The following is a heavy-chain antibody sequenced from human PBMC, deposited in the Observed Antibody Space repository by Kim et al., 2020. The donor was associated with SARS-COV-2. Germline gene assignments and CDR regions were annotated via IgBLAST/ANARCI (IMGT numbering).Heavy chain of an antibody. CDR3: ARDHSSSEYYYYYGMDV. Sequence: SETLSLTCAVYGGSFSGYYCSWIRQPPGKGLEWIGEINHSGSTNYNPSLKSRVTISVDTSKNQFSLKLSSVTAADTAVYYCARDHSSSEYYYYYGMDVWGQGTTVTVSS. CDR1: GGSFSGYY. D-gene: IGHD6-6*01. CDR2: INHSGST. J-gene: IGHJ6*02. V-gene: IGHV4-34*01.